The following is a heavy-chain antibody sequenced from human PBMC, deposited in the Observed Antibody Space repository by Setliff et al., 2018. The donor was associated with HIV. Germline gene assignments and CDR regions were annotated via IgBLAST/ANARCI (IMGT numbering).Heavy chain of an antibody. CDR2: IIPKSNTP. CDR3: ARGSPIVWFGEFLYPEIDY. V-gene: IGHV1-69*01. J-gene: IGHJ4*02. CDR1: GGSFSGYY. D-gene: IGHD3-10*01. Sequence: TCAVYGGSFSGYYWSWIRQPPGKGLEWMGGIIPKSNTPDYAQIFKGRLTITADESTSTAHMELVGLTSEDTAVYYCARGSPIVWFGEFLYPEIDYWGQGSLVTVSS.